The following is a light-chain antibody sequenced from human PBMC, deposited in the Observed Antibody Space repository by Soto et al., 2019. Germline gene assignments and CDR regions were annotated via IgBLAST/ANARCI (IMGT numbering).Light chain of an antibody. Sequence: DIQMTQSPSSLSASVGDRVTITCQASQDISNYLNWYQQKPGKAHKLLIYDASNLETEVPSRFSGSGSGTDFTFTISSLQAEDIATYYCQQYDNIPPWTFGQGTKVEIK. V-gene: IGKV1-33*01. CDR1: QDISNY. J-gene: IGKJ1*01. CDR2: DAS. CDR3: QQYDNIPPWT.